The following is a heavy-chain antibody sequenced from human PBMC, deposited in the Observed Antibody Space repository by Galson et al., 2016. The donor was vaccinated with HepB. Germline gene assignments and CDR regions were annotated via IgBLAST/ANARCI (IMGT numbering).Heavy chain of an antibody. J-gene: IGHJ4*02. Sequence: SVKVSCKASGYTFTTYAITWVRQAPGQGLEWMGWINPYNGNIKYAQKVQGRVTMTTDTSTSTAYMDLRSLRFDDTAVYYCARRYSSGWYVYFDYWGQGTLVTVSS. D-gene: IGHD6-19*01. CDR1: GYTFTTYA. V-gene: IGHV1-18*04. CDR2: INPYNGNI. CDR3: ARRYSSGWYVYFDY.